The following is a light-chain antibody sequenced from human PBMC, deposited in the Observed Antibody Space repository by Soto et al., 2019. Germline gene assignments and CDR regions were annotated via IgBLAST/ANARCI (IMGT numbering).Light chain of an antibody. Sequence: QSVLTQPPSVSAAPGQRVTISCSGSSSNIGNNYVSWYQQLPGTAPKVLIYDNDNRPSGIPDRFSDSKSGTSATLGITGLQAGDEADYYCGTWDSSLSAVVFGGGTKLTVL. CDR1: SSNIGNNY. CDR2: DND. J-gene: IGLJ2*01. V-gene: IGLV1-51*01. CDR3: GTWDSSLSAVV.